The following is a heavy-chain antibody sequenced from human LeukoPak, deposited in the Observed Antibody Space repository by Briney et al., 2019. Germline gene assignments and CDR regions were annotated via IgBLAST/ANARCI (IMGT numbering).Heavy chain of an antibody. D-gene: IGHD3-22*01. J-gene: IGHJ6*02. CDR2: INHRGGT. V-gene: IGHV4-34*01. CDR3: ARRPKYYYDSSGYYNMDV. CDR1: GGSFSGYY. Sequence: SETLSLTCGVYGGSFSGYYWNWIRQPPGMGLEWIGEINHRGGTGYNPSLKSRVTISVDTSKNQFSLKLSSVTAADTAVYYCARRPKYYYDSSGYYNMDVWGQGTTVTVSS.